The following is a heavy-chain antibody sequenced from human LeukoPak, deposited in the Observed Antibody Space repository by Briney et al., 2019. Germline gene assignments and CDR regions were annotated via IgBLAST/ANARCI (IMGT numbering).Heavy chain of an antibody. V-gene: IGHV1-69*13. Sequence: ASVKVSCKASGYTFTSYYMHWVRQAPGQGLEWMGGIIPIFGTANYAQKFQGRVTITADESTSTAYMELSSLRSEDTAVYYCAREYYYGSGSYYSYFDYWGQGTLVTVSS. J-gene: IGHJ4*02. D-gene: IGHD3-10*01. CDR2: IIPIFGTA. CDR1: GYTFTSYY. CDR3: AREYYYGSGSYYSYFDY.